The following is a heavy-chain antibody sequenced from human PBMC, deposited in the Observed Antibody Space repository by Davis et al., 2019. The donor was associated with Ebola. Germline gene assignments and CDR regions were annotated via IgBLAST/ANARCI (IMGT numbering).Heavy chain of an antibody. CDR2: VRAYNGHT. Sequence: ASVKVSCKASGYTFNSHGIRWLRQAPGRELEGAAWVRAYNGHTNYAQKFQGSLTLSTDTSTSTVYMELRSLTSDDTAEYYCARGRNGGWDFDYWGQGTRVTVSS. D-gene: IGHD6-19*01. CDR3: ARGRNGGWDFDY. CDR1: GYTFNSHG. V-gene: IGHV1-18*01. J-gene: IGHJ4*02.